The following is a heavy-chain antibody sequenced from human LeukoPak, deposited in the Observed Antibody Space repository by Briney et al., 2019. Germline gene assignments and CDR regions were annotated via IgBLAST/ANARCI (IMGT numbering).Heavy chain of an antibody. D-gene: IGHD6-19*01. Sequence: SSVKVSCKASGGIFTSYAIHWVRQAPGQGLKRMGRIIPVVDEGHYSQNFQGRVAITADKSTSTAYMELSSLRSEDTAVYFCARGAYSRASPGYGMDVWGQGTTVTVSS. J-gene: IGHJ6*02. CDR2: IIPVVDEG. V-gene: IGHV1-69*04. CDR3: ARGAYSRASPGYGMDV. CDR1: GGIFTSYA.